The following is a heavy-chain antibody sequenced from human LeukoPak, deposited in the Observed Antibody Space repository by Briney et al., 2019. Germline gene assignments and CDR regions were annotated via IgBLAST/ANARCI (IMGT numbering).Heavy chain of an antibody. CDR3: AREGAVPGIDP. V-gene: IGHV4-38-2*02. CDR1: GYPITSGFS. J-gene: IGHJ5*02. Sequence: PSETLSPTCAVFGYPITSGFSWGWIRQPPGKGLEWIGTISHSGSTDYKSTLESRLTISMDTSKNQFSLRLTSVTAADTAAYYCAREGAVPGIDPWGQGTLVTVSS. CDR2: ISHSGST. D-gene: IGHD3-16*01.